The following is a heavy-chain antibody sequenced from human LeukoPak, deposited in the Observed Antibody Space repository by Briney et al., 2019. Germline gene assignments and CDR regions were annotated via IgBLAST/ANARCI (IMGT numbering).Heavy chain of an antibody. CDR2: IYHSGST. CDR1: GYSISSGYY. J-gene: IGHJ4*02. V-gene: IGHV4-38-2*02. D-gene: IGHD6-19*01. Sequence: SETLSLTCTVSGYSISSGYYWGWIRQPPGKGLEWIGSIYHSGSTYYNPSLKSRVTISVDTSKNQFSLKLSSVTAADTAVYYCARGEEWLGTNYWGQGTLVTVSS. CDR3: ARGEEWLGTNY.